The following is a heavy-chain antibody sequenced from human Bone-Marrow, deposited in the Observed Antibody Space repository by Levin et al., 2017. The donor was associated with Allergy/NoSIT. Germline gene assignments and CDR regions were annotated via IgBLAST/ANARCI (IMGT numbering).Heavy chain of an antibody. CDR2: ASATETT. Sequence: SETLSLTCTVSGDSITKYYWSWIRQSAGKGLQWIGRASATETTYYNPSLQSRVTMSVDTSKNQFSLEVTSVTAADTAVYYCARDPLVRDSYQTWDYYFDVWGKGTLVTVSS. J-gene: IGHJ4*02. CDR1: GDSITKYY. D-gene: IGHD5-24*01. CDR3: ARDPLVRDSYQTWDYYFDV. V-gene: IGHV4-4*07.